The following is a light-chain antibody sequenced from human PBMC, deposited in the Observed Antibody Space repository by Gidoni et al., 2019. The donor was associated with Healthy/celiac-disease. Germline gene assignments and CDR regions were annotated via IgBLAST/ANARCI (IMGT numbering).Light chain of an antibody. CDR1: KLGDKY. V-gene: IGLV3-1*01. CDR3: QAWDSSTVV. J-gene: IGLJ2*01. CDR2: QDS. Sequence: SCELTQARSLSWSPGQTASITCSGDKLGDKYACWYQQKPGQSPVLVIYQDSKRPSGIPERFSGSNSGNTATLTISGCQAMDEADYYCQAWDSSTVVFGGGTKLTVL.